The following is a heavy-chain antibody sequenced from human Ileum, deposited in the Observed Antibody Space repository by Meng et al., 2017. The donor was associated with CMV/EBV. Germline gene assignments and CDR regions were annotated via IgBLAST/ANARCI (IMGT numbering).Heavy chain of an antibody. D-gene: IGHD2-2*01. CDR1: GFTFTSSA. V-gene: IGHV1-58*01. CDR2: IVVGSGNT. J-gene: IGHJ6*02. CDR3: AAGRHIVVVPAAVNYGMDV. Sequence: SVKVSCKASGFTFTSSAVQWVRQARGQRLEWIGWIVVGSGNTNYAQKFQERVTITRDMSTSTAYMELSSLRSEDTAVYYCAAGRHIVVVPAAVNYGMDVWGQGTTVTVSS.